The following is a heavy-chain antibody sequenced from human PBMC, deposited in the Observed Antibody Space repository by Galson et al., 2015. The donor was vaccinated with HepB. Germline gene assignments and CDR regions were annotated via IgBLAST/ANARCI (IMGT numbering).Heavy chain of an antibody. D-gene: IGHD2-21*01. CDR3: TRHSSPDIAVAPGWLDP. CDR2: IFPDESDT. CDR1: GYRFSSDW. V-gene: IGHV5-51*01. Sequence: QSGAEVKKPGESLKISCKGSGYRFSSDWIGWVRQMPGKGLEWMAIIFPDESDTRYSPSFQGQVTISVDKSISTAYLQWRSLKASDTAIYYCTRHSSPDIAVAPGWLDPWGQGTLVTVSS. J-gene: IGHJ5*02.